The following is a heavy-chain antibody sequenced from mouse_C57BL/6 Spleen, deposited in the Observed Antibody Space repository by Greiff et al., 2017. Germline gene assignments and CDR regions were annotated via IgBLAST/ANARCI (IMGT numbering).Heavy chain of an antibody. J-gene: IGHJ3*01. D-gene: IGHD3-2*02. Sequence: EVKLVESGGGLVKPGGSLKLSCAASGFTFSDYGMHWVRQAPEKGLEWVAYISSGSSTIYYADTVKGRFTISRDNAKNTLFLQMTSLRSEDTAMYYCANTAQATAWFAYWGQGTLVTVSA. CDR2: ISSGSSTI. CDR1: GFTFSDYG. CDR3: ANTAQATAWFAY. V-gene: IGHV5-17*01.